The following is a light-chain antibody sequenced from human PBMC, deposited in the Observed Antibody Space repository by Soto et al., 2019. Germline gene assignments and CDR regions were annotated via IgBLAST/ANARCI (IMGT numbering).Light chain of an antibody. Sequence: QSVLTQPPSTSSTPGQTVTISCSGSTSNIGTFYVYWYQHLPGTAPKLLIYIGDQRPSGVSDRFSASKSGTSASLAISGLRSDDEADYYCAAWDDNLNAYVFGSGTKVTVL. CDR3: AAWDDNLNAYV. CDR2: IGD. CDR1: TSNIGTFY. J-gene: IGLJ1*01. V-gene: IGLV1-47*02.